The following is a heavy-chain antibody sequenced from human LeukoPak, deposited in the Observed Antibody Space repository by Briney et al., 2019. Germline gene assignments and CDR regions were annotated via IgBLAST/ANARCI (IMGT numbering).Heavy chain of an antibody. CDR3: AKIGVIGNWYYDV. V-gene: IGHV3-23*01. J-gene: IGHJ2*01. D-gene: IGHD3-10*01. Sequence: GGSLRLSCAASGFSFSSHGMSWVRQAPWKGPEWVSSISSGSDYTFYADSVKGRFTISRDNSKNPLYLQMNSLRAGDTAIYHCAKIGVIGNWYYDVWGRGTLVTVSS. CDR2: ISSGSDYT. CDR1: GFSFSSHG.